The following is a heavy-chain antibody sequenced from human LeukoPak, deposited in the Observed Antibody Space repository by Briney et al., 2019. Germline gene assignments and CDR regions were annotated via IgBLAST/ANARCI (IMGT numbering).Heavy chain of an antibody. D-gene: IGHD3-9*01. Sequence: PGGSLRLSCAASGFTFSSYAMSWVRQAPGKGLEWVSAISGSGGSTYYADSVKGRFTISRDNSKNTLYLQMNSLRAEDTAVYYCARAQVRYHILTGSDYYYMDVWGKGTTVTVSS. V-gene: IGHV3-23*01. CDR1: GFTFSSYA. CDR2: ISGSGGST. J-gene: IGHJ6*03. CDR3: ARAQVRYHILTGSDYYYMDV.